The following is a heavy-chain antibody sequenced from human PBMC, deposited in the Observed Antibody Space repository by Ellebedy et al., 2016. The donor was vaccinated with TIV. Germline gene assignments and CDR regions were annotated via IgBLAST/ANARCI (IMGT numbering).Heavy chain of an antibody. CDR3: ARDQWLGRAYYFDY. Sequence: GESLKISCAASGFTFSRYWMHWVRQAPGKGLVWLSRIFSDGSIITYVDSVKGRFTISRDNAKNTLYLQMNSLRPEDTAVYYCARDQWLGRAYYFDYWGQGTPVTVSS. J-gene: IGHJ4*02. D-gene: IGHD6-19*01. CDR2: IFSDGSII. CDR1: GFTFSRYW. V-gene: IGHV3-74*01.